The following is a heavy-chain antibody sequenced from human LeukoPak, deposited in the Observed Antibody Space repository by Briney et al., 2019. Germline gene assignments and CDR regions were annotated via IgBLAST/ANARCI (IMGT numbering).Heavy chain of an antibody. CDR3: ARDPSPYCSSTSCYLGYFDY. Sequence: SVMVSCKASGGTFSSYAISWVRQAPGQGLEWMGRIIPILGIANYAQKFQGRVTITADKSTSTAYMELSSLRSEDTAVYYCARDPSPYCSSTSCYLGYFDYWGQGTLVTVSS. J-gene: IGHJ4*02. CDR1: GGTFSSYA. V-gene: IGHV1-69*04. CDR2: IIPILGIA. D-gene: IGHD2-2*01.